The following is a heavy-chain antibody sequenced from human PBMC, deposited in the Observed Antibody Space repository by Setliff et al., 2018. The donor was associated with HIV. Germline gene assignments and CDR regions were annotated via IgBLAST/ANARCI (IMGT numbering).Heavy chain of an antibody. J-gene: IGHJ4*02. CDR3: ARHSPSDY. CDR2: IYTTGST. V-gene: IGHV4-61*05. CDR1: GGSISSSSYY. Sequence: PSETLSLTCTVSGGSISSSSYYWGWIRQPPGKGLEWIGYIYTTGSTNYNPSLKSRVTMSVDTSKNQFSLRLTSVTAADTAVYYCARHSPSDYWGQGTLVTSPQ.